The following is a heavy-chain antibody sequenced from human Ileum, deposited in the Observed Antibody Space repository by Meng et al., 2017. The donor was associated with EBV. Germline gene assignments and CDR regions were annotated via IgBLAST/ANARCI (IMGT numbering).Heavy chain of an antibody. CDR2: ISVSGTRK. Sequence: EGQLLESGGGTLQPGGSLTLSCVASGFSFSSYALTWVRQAPGKGLEWVSGISVSGTRKSYADSVKGRFIISRDNTENAIYLQMHSLRVEDTATYYCTYAPLGYWGQGTVVTVSS. CDR3: TYAPLGY. D-gene: IGHD2-2*01. V-gene: IGHV3-23*01. J-gene: IGHJ4*02. CDR1: GFSFSSYA.